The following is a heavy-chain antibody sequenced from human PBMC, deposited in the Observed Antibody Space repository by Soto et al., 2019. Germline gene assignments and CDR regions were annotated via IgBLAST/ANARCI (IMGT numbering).Heavy chain of an antibody. CDR1: GFIFSSYS. CDR2: ISSSSSYM. CDR3: ARDDIVAVSGRFDY. Sequence: GGSLRLSCAASGFIFSSYSMNWVRQAPGKGLEWVSSISSSSSYMYYADSVRGRFTISRDNAKNSLYPQMNSLRAEDTAVYYCARDDIVAVSGRFDYWGQGTLVTVSS. J-gene: IGHJ4*02. V-gene: IGHV3-21*01. D-gene: IGHD6-19*01.